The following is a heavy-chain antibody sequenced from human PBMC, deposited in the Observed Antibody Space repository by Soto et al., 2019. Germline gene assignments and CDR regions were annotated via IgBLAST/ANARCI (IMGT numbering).Heavy chain of an antibody. V-gene: IGHV1-3*01. Sequence: QVQLVQSGAEVKKPGASVKVSCKASGYTFTNYVMHWVRQAPGQRLEWMGSINAGDDNTKYSQKFQGRVTITTDTSASTAYMELSSLRSEDTAVDYCARESGYPLDYWGQGTLVTVSS. CDR1: GYTFTNYV. D-gene: IGHD3-22*01. CDR2: INAGDDNT. CDR3: ARESGYPLDY. J-gene: IGHJ4*02.